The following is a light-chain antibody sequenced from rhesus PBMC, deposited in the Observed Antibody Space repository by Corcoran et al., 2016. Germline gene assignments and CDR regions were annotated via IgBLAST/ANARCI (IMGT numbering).Light chain of an antibody. V-gene: IGKV1-25*01. CDR3: QQRNSYPFT. CDR1: QGISSY. J-gene: IGKJ3*01. Sequence: DIQMTQSPSSLSASVGDRVTITCRASQGISSYLAWYQQKPGKAPKLLNYKASTLQSGVPSRFSGSGSGTDFPLTISSLQPEDFATFYCQQRNSYPFTFGPGTKLDIK. CDR2: KAS.